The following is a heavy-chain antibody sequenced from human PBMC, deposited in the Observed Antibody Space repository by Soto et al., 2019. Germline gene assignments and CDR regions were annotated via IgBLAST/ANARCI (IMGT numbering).Heavy chain of an antibody. V-gene: IGHV1-18*01. CDR3: ARDHRITMVRGAPFDY. Sequence: ASVKVSCKASGYTFTSYGISWVRQAPGQGLEWMGWISAYNGKTNYAQKLQGRVTMNTDTSTSTGYLELRSLRSDDTAVYYCARDHRITMVRGAPFDYWGQGTLVTVSS. J-gene: IGHJ4*02. D-gene: IGHD3-10*01. CDR1: GYTFTSYG. CDR2: ISAYNGKT.